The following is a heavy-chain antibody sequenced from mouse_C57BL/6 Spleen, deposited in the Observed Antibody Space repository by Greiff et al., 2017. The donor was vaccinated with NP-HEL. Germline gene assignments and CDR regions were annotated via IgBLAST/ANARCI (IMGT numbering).Heavy chain of an antibody. CDR2: IDPETGGT. D-gene: IGHD1-1*01. CDR3: TRRDLIYYGSRAMDY. V-gene: IGHV1-15*01. J-gene: IGHJ4*01. Sequence: QVQLKESGAELVRPGASVTLSCKASGYTFTDYEMHWVKQTPVHGLEWIGAIDPETGGTAYNQKFKGKAILTADKSSSTAYMELRSLTSEDSAVYYCTRRDLIYYGSRAMDYWGQGTSVTVSS. CDR1: GYTFTDYE.